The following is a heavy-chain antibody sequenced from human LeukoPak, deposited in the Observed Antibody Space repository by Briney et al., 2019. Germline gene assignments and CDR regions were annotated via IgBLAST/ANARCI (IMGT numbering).Heavy chain of an antibody. Sequence: SQTLSLTCTVSGGSINSGGYYWSWIRQSAGKGLEWIGRIYTSENTNYNPSLQSRVTLSIDTSKNQFSLKLSSMTAADTAVYYCARISYHDTFDMWGQGTMVTVSS. CDR3: ARISYHDTFDM. CDR2: IYTSENT. D-gene: IGHD3-16*02. V-gene: IGHV4-61*02. J-gene: IGHJ3*02. CDR1: GGSINSGGYY.